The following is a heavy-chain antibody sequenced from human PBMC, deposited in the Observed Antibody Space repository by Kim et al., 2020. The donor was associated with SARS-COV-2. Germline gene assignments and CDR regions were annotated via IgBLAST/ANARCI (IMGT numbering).Heavy chain of an antibody. J-gene: IGHJ6*02. D-gene: IGHD2-2*02. CDR3: AREDVVVPAAISRYYYYGMDV. Sequence: SVKVSCKASGGTFSSYAISWVRQAPGQGLEWMGGIIPIFGTANYAQKFQGRVTITADESTSTAYMELSSLRSEDTAVYYCAREDVVVPAAISRYYYYGMDVWGQGTTVTVSS. V-gene: IGHV1-69*13. CDR1: GGTFSSYA. CDR2: IIPIFGTA.